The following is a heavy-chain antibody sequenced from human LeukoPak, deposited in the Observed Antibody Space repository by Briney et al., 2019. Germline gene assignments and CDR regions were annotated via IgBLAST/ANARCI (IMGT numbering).Heavy chain of an antibody. CDR2: IYYSGST. CDR1: GGSISSYY. V-gene: IGHV4-59*01. J-gene: IGHJ4*02. Sequence: SETLSLTCTVSGGSISSYYWSWIRQPPGKGLEWIGYIYYSGSTNYNPSLKSRVSISVDTSKNQFSLKLSSVTAADTAVYYCARTGSTVTMLYPFDHWGQETLVTVSS. D-gene: IGHD4-17*01. CDR3: ARTGSTVTMLYPFDH.